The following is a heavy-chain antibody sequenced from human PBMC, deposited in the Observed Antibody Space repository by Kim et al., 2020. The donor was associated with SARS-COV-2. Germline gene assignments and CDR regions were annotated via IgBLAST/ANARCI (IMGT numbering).Heavy chain of an antibody. J-gene: IGHJ4*02. CDR3: ARDLYGGEEWELLFDY. CDR1: GFTFSSYS. CDR2: ISSSSSTI. D-gene: IGHD1-26*01. V-gene: IGHV3-48*04. Sequence: GGSLRLSCAASGFTFSSYSMNWVRQAPGKGLEWVSYISSSSSTIYYADSVKGRFTISRDNAKNSLYLQMNSLRAEDTAVYYCARDLYGGEEWELLFDYWGQGTLVTVSS.